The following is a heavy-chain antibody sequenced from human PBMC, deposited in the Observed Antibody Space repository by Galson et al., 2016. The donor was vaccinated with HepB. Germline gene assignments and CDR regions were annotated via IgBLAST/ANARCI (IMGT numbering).Heavy chain of an antibody. D-gene: IGHD6-6*01. J-gene: IGHJ4*02. Sequence: SETLSLTCTVSGGSFNAYYWTWLRQPPGKGLEWLGSIFHSGSTMDNPTLKSRVTMSVDTSKNQFSLKVTSVTAADTAVYYWARKAKGSSLSSEFDYWGQGTLVTVSS. CDR1: GGSFNAYY. CDR3: ARKAKGSSLSSEFDY. CDR2: IFHSGST. V-gene: IGHV4-59*01.